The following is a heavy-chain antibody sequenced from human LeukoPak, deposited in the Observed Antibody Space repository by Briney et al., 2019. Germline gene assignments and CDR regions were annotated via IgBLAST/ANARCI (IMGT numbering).Heavy chain of an antibody. Sequence: GESLKISCKGSGYSFTSYWIGWVRQMPGKGLEWMGIIYPGDSDTRYSPSFQGQVTISADKSISTAYLQWSSLKASDTAMYYCARGLASIAARRFWFDPWGQGTLVTVSS. CDR3: ARGLASIAARRFWFDP. D-gene: IGHD6-6*01. CDR1: GYSFTSYW. J-gene: IGHJ5*02. V-gene: IGHV5-51*01. CDR2: IYPGDSDT.